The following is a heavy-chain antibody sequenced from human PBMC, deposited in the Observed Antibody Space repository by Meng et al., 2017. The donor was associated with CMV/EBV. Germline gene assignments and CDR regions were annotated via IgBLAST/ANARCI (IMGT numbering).Heavy chain of an antibody. J-gene: IGHJ4*02. V-gene: IGHV4-4*07. CDR2: IYTSGST. CDR3: ARVLRWNGVIDY. Sequence: QVDLQEWGPGLLKPSRTLSLTCTVSGGSISSYYWSWIRWPAGKGLEWIGRIYTSGSTNYNPSLKSRVTMSVDTSKNQFSLKLSSVTAADTAVYYCARVLRWNGVIDYWGQGTLVTVSS. D-gene: IGHD4-23*01. CDR1: GGSISSYY.